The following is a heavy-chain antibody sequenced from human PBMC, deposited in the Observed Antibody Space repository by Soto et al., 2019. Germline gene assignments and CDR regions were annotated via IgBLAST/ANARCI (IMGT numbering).Heavy chain of an antibody. CDR3: AKCGYGSSGRLLRYFQH. CDR2: ISGSGGGT. Sequence: EVQLLESGGGLVQPGGSLRLSCAASGFTFNIYAMSWVRQAPGKGLEWVSAISGSGGGTYYADSVEGRFTISRDNSNNTLYLQMSRLRAEDTAVYYCAKCGYGSSGRLLRYFQHWGQGTLVTVSS. D-gene: IGHD3-22*01. V-gene: IGHV3-23*01. CDR1: GFTFNIYA. J-gene: IGHJ1*01.